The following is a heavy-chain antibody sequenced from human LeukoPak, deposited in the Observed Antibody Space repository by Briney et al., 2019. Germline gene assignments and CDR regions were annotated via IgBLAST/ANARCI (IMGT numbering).Heavy chain of an antibody. V-gene: IGHV3-23*01. Sequence: LVWVSAISASGGTTYNSDSVKGRFTISRDSAKNTLYLQINSLRAEDSAVYYCAKASSSWYSDFDYWGRGTLVTVSS. CDR3: AKASSSWYSDFDY. D-gene: IGHD6-13*01. CDR2: ISASGGTT. J-gene: IGHJ4*02.